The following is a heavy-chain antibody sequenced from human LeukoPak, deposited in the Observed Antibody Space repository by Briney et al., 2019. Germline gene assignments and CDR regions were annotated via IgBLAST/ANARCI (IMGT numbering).Heavy chain of an antibody. CDR3: ARGTYYYDSSGYDFDY. D-gene: IGHD3-22*01. J-gene: IGHJ4*02. CDR2: ISAYNGNT. Sequence: GASVKVSCKASGYTFTSHGISWVRQAPGQGLEWMGWISAYNGNTNYAQKLQGRVTMTTDTSTSTAYMELRSLRSDDTAVYYCARGTYYYDSSGYDFDYWGQGTLVTVSS. V-gene: IGHV1-18*01. CDR1: GYTFTSHG.